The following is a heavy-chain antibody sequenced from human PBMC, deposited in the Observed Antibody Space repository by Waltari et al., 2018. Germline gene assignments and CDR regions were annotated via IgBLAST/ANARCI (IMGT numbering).Heavy chain of an antibody. Sequence: EVQLVQSGAEVKKPGATVQISCKVSGYTFTDYYMPWVQQAPGKGLEWMGLVDPEDGETIYAEKFQGRVTITTDESTSTAYMELSSLRSEDTAVYYCAKAHYGDYPSGMDVWGQGTTVTVSS. J-gene: IGHJ6*02. CDR1: GYTFTDYY. V-gene: IGHV1-69-2*01. D-gene: IGHD4-17*01. CDR3: AKAHYGDYPSGMDV. CDR2: VDPEDGET.